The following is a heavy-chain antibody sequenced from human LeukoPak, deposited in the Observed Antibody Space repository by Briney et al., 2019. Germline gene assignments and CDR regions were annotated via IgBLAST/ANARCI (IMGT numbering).Heavy chain of an antibody. CDR1: GVTFTNYW. D-gene: IGHD2/OR15-2a*01. V-gene: IGHV3-7*01. J-gene: IGHJ4*02. Sequence: PGGTLRLSCAASGVTFTNYWMNGRRQAPGEGLEWGANIKQDGGAKNYVDSVKGRFTISRDNAKNSLYLQMNSLRVEDTAVYYCARERVTTTSFDYWGQGVLVTVSS. CDR3: ARERVTTTSFDY. CDR2: IKQDGGAK.